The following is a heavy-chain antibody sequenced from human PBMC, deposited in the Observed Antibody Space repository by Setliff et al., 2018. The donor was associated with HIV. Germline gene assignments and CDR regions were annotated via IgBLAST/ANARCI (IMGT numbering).Heavy chain of an antibody. CDR3: ARRGNYMEDAFDI. Sequence: GGSLRLSCASSGFTFSSYAMTWVRQAPGKGLEWVANIKEDGSDKFYVDSVKGRFTISRDNAKNSLYLQMNSLRAEDTAVYYCARRGNYMEDAFDIWGQGTMVTVSS. CDR2: IKEDGSDK. D-gene: IGHD1-26*01. CDR1: GFTFSSYA. V-gene: IGHV3-7*01. J-gene: IGHJ3*02.